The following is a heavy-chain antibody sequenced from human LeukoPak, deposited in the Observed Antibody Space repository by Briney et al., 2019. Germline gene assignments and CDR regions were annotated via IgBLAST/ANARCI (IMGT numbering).Heavy chain of an antibody. V-gene: IGHV3-48*01. D-gene: IGHD2-8*02. CDR2: ISSSSDTI. Sequence: GGSLRLSCVASGFTFTNFGMNWVRQAPGKGLEWISYISSSSDTIFYADSVEGRFTISRDTAQNSLYLQMNSLRVEDTAVYYSARTGGLRSNNWFDPWGQGTLVTVSS. CDR3: ARTGGLRSNNWFDP. J-gene: IGHJ5*02. CDR1: GFTFTNFG.